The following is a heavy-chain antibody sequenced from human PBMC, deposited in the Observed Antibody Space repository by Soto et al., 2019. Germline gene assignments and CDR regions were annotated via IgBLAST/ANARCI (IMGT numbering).Heavy chain of an antibody. CDR3: ARVTGRYYYGMDV. CDR2: INHSGST. J-gene: IGHJ6*02. Sequence: QVQLQQWGAGLLKPSETLSLTCAVYGGSFSGYYWSWIRQPPGKGLEWIGEINHSGSTNYNPSLRRPVTISVDTSKTLLSLKLSSVPAADTAVYYWARVTGRYYYGMDVWGQGTTVTVSS. V-gene: IGHV4-34*01. CDR1: GGSFSGYY.